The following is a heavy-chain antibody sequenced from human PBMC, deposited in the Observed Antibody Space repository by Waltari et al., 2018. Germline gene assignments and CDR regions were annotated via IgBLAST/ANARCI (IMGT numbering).Heavy chain of an antibody. CDR1: RFTFRNYC. V-gene: IGHV3-7*01. J-gene: IGHJ3*02. CDR2: RNQDGSEE. D-gene: IGHD5-12*01. Sequence: EVLLVESGGGLVQPGGSLRLSCAASRFTFRNYCMYWVRQAPGKGLEWVANRNQDGSEEYYVDSVKGRFTISRDNAKNSLYLEMKTLRAEDTAIYYCARTGARWLQFAAFDIGGQGTMVTVSS. CDR3: ARTGARWLQFAAFDI.